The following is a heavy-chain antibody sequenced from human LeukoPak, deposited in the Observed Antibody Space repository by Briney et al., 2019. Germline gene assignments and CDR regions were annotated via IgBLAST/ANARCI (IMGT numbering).Heavy chain of an antibody. CDR1: GFTFSSYG. CDR2: IWYDGSNK. J-gene: IGHJ6*03. V-gene: IGHV3-33*06. CDR3: AKGLNYYYMDV. Sequence: GSLRLSCAASGFTFSSYGMHWVRQAPGKGLEWVAVIWYDGSNKYYADSVKGRFTISRDNSKNTLYLQMNSLRAEGTAVYYCAKGLNYYYMDVWGKGTTVTVSS.